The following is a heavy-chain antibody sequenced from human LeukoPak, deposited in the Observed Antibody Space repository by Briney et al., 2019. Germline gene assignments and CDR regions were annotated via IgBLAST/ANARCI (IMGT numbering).Heavy chain of an antibody. D-gene: IGHD3-10*01. Sequence: KTSETLSLTCTVSGGSISSYYWSWIRQPPEKGLEWIGYIYYRGSTNYNPSLKSRVTISVDTSKNQFSLKLSSVTAADTAVYYCARVPWGYYGSGSYYISERYYYYTDVWGKGTTVTVSS. CDR3: ARVPWGYYGSGSYYISERYYYYTDV. CDR1: GGSISSYY. CDR2: IYYRGST. V-gene: IGHV4-59*12. J-gene: IGHJ6*03.